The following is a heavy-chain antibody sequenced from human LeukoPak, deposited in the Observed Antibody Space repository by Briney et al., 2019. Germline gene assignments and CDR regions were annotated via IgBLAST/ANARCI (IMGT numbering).Heavy chain of an antibody. CDR1: GFTFSGSA. D-gene: IGHD4-17*01. Sequence: PGGSLRLPCAASGFTFSGSALHWVRQASGKGLEWVGRIRSTANGYATAYAASVKGRFTISRDNAKNSLYLQMNSLRAEDTAVYYCARVSPNTVTTLQYFDYWGQGTLVTVSS. CDR2: IRSTANGYAT. CDR3: ARVSPNTVTTLQYFDY. J-gene: IGHJ4*02. V-gene: IGHV3-73*01.